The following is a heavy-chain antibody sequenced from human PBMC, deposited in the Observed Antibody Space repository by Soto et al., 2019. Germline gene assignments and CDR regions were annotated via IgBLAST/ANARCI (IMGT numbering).Heavy chain of an antibody. CDR2: IATTGDT. D-gene: IGHD3-16*01. V-gene: IGHV3-13*01. CDR3: TRGADGFDY. J-gene: IGHJ4*01. Sequence: GGSLRLSCAASGFTFSSYDFHWVRQATGKGLEWVSGIATTGDTYYVDSVKGRFTTSRENAKNSLYLQMNSLRAGDTAVYYCTRGADGFDYWG. CDR1: GFTFSSYD.